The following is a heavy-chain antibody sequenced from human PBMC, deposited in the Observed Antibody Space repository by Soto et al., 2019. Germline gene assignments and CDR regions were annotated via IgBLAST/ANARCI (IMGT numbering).Heavy chain of an antibody. J-gene: IGHJ6*02. Sequence: QVQLQQSGPGLVKPSETLSLTCSVSSGPSSSHNWGWIRQPPGRGLEWIGYVYSTGGTSYNPSLKSGVTISGDTSTNHISLTLTSVTAADTAVYYCVRQGIGNLHGLVDVWGQGTTVRVSS. CDR2: VYSTGGT. CDR3: VRQGIGNLHGLVDV. V-gene: IGHV4-59*08. D-gene: IGHD1-1*01. CDR1: SGPSSSHN.